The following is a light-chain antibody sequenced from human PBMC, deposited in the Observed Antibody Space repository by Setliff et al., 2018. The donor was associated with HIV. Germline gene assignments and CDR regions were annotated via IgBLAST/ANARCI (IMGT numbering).Light chain of an antibody. V-gene: IGLV2-23*01. CDR2: QAS. Sequence: HSALTQPASVSVSPGQSITISCTGTSGDVGRYNLVSWYQQQPGKPPKLMIYQASKRPSGVSNRFSGSKSGNTASLTISGLQAEDEADYYCCSNTGSNTYVFGTGTKVTVL. CDR1: SGDVGRYNL. J-gene: IGLJ1*01. CDR3: CSNTGSNTYV.